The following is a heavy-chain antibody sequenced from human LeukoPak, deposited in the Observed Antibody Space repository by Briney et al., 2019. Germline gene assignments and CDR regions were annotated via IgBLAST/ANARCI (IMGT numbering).Heavy chain of an antibody. D-gene: IGHD2-2*01. CDR1: GGSISSYY. CDR3: AKLVPDPASTDFDS. Sequence: SQTLSLTCTVSGGSISSYYWSWIRQPPGKGLEWTGYIYYSGSTNYNPSLKSRVTISVDTPKNQFSLKLSSVTAADTAVYYCAKLVPDPASTDFDSWGQGTLVTVSS. V-gene: IGHV4-59*08. J-gene: IGHJ4*02. CDR2: IYYSGST.